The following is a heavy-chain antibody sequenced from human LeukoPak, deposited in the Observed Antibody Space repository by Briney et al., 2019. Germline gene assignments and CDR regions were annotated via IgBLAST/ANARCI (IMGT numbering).Heavy chain of an antibody. CDR2: LYSGGSE. CDR1: GFIVSSNY. Sequence: GGSLRLSCAASGFIVSSNYMNWVRQAPGKGLECIAVLYSGGSEYYADSVKGRFTISRDNSKNTLYLQIYSLRAEDTAIYYCARDSETETGWYYYGMDVWGQGTTVTVSS. CDR3: ARDSETETGWYYYGMDV. J-gene: IGHJ6*02. D-gene: IGHD1-1*01. V-gene: IGHV3-53*01.